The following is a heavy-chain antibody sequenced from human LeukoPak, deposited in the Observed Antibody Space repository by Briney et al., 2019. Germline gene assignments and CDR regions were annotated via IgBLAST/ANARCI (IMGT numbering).Heavy chain of an antibody. Sequence: QAGRSLRLSCAASGFTFDDYAMHWVRQAPGKGLEWVSGISWNSGSIGYADSVKGRFTISRDNAKNSLYLQMNSLRAEDTALYYCAKDRGDGDSGSYWSLIFAYWGQGTLVTVSS. CDR2: ISWNSGSI. CDR3: AKDRGDGDSGSYWSLIFAY. V-gene: IGHV3-9*01. J-gene: IGHJ4*02. CDR1: GFTFDDYA. D-gene: IGHD1-26*01.